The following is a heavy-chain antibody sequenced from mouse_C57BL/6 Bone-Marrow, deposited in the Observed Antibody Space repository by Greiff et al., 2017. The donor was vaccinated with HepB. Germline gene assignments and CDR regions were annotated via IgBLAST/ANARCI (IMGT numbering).Heavy chain of an antibody. J-gene: IGHJ1*03. CDR3: ASPIYYYGSRWYFDV. CDR2: IDPSDSYT. V-gene: IGHV1-69*01. Sequence: QVQLKQSGAELVMPGASVKLSCKASGYTFTSYWMHWVKQRPGQGLEWIGEIDPSDSYTNYNQKFKGKSTLTVDKSSSTAYMQLSSLRSEDSAVYYCASPIYYYGSRWYFDVWGTGTTVTVSS. CDR1: GYTFTSYW. D-gene: IGHD1-1*01.